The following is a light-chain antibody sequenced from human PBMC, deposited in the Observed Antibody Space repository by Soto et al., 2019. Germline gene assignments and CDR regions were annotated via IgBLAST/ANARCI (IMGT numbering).Light chain of an antibody. CDR3: QQYKAWPPIT. CDR1: QNINSN. J-gene: IGKJ4*01. CDR2: GAS. V-gene: IGKV3D-15*01. Sequence: EILMTQSPLTLSVSPGEGATLSYRASQNINSNLAWYQQRPGQAPRVLIYGASSRASGIPDRFSGSGSGTDFTLTINRLEPDDFAVYYCQQYKAWPPITFGGGTRVESK.